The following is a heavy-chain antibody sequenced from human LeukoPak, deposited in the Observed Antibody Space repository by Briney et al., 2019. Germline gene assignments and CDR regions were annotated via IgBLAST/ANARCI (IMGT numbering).Heavy chain of an antibody. D-gene: IGHD3-22*01. CDR3: ASLYDSSGYYADY. J-gene: IGHJ4*02. CDR2: IYYTGSI. V-gene: IGHV4-59*11. CDR1: GGSISSHY. Sequence: KPSETLSLTCTVSGGSISSHYWSWIRQPPGKGLEWIGYIYYTGSINYNPSLKSRVTISVDKSKNQFSLKLSSVTAADTAVYYCASLYDSSGYYADYWGQGTLVTVSS.